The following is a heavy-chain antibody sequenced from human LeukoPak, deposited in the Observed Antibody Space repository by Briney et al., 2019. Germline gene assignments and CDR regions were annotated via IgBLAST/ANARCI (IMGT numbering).Heavy chain of an antibody. V-gene: IGHV3-23*01. Sequence: GGSLRLSCAASGFHFDTYALSWVRQAPGKGLEWVSAVSGGGGSTYYADSVKGRFTISRDNSKNTLYLQMNSLGAEDTAVYYCAKDLFGGATVDYWGQGTLVTVSS. CDR2: VSGGGGST. CDR1: GFHFDTYA. J-gene: IGHJ4*02. CDR3: AKDLFGGATVDY. D-gene: IGHD3-16*02.